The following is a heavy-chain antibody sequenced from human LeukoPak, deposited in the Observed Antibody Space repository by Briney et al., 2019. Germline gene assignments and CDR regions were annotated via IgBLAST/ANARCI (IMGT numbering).Heavy chain of an antibody. Sequence: GGSLRLSCAASGFTFSSYSMNWVRQAPGKGLEWVAVIWYDGSNKYYADSVKGRFTISRDNSKNTLYLQMNSLRAEDTAVYYCARVDGRELQYGMDVWGQGTTVTVSS. CDR2: IWYDGSNK. J-gene: IGHJ6*02. D-gene: IGHD1-26*01. CDR3: ARVDGRELQYGMDV. V-gene: IGHV3-33*08. CDR1: GFTFSSYS.